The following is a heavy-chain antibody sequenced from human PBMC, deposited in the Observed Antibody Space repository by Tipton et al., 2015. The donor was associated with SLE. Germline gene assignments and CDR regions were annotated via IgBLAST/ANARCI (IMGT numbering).Heavy chain of an antibody. J-gene: IGHJ2*01. CDR1: GGSISSYY. CDR2: IYYSGST. V-gene: IGHV4-39*07. Sequence: TLSLTCTVSGGSISSYYWGWIRQPPGKGLEWIGSIYYSGSTYYNPSLKSRVTISVDTSKNQFSLKLSSVTAADTAVYYCARGTRGWYFDLWGRGTLVTVSS. D-gene: IGHD3-10*01. CDR3: ARGTRGWYFDL.